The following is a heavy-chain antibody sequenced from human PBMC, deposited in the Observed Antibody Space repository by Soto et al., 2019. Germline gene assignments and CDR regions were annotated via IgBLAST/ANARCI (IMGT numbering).Heavy chain of an antibody. Sequence: QVQLQESGPGLVKPSGTLSLTCAVSGGSISSIHWWTWVRQSPGKGLEYIGEISHSGTSNSNPSLKTRVTLSVDKPTNHFSLTLTSVTAADTAVYYCARVVLTITRGAFDAWGQGTLVIVSS. V-gene: IGHV4-4*02. CDR2: ISHSGTS. D-gene: IGHD3-9*01. CDR1: GGSISSIHW. J-gene: IGHJ3*01. CDR3: ARVVLTITRGAFDA.